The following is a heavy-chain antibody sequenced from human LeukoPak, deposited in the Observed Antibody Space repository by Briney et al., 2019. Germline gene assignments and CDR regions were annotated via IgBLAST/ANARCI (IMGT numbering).Heavy chain of an antibody. CDR3: ASRGHITMIVADAFDI. Sequence: ASVKLSCKASGYTFTGYYMHWVRQAPGQGLEWMGWINPNSGGTNYAQKFQGRVTMTRDTSISTAYMELSRLRSDDTAVYYCASRGHITMIVADAFDIWGQGTMVTVSS. J-gene: IGHJ3*02. CDR2: INPNSGGT. D-gene: IGHD3-22*01. V-gene: IGHV1-2*02. CDR1: GYTFTGYY.